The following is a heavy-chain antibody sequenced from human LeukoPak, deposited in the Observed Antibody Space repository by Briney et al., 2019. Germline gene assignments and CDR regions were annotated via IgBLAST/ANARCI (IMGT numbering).Heavy chain of an antibody. Sequence: SETLSLTCTVSGGSISSGGHSWSWIRQPPGKGLEWIGYIHHGGGTYYNPSLKSRVTISLDRSKNQFSLRLTSVTAADTAVYYCARTDYSGNLYYYYMDVWGKGTTVTVSS. CDR3: ARTDYSGNLYYYYMDV. D-gene: IGHD4-23*01. CDR1: GGSISSGGHS. J-gene: IGHJ6*03. V-gene: IGHV4-30-2*01. CDR2: IHHGGGT.